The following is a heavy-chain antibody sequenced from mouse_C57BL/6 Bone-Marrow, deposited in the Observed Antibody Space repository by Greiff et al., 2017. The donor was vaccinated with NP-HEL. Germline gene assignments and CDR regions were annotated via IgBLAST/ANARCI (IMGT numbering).Heavy chain of an antibody. CDR1: GFTFSDYG. J-gene: IGHJ4*01. Sequence: EVHLVESGGGLVKPGGSLKLSCAASGFTFSDYGMHWVRQAPEKGLEWVAYISSGSSTIYYADTVKGRFTISRDNAKNTLFLQMTSLRSEDTAMYYCAKPAGYYYAMDYWGQGTSVTVSS. CDR2: ISSGSSTI. CDR3: AKPAGYYYAMDY. V-gene: IGHV5-17*01.